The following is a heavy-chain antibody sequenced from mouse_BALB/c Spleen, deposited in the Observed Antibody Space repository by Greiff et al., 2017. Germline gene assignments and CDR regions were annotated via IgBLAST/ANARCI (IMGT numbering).Heavy chain of an antibody. V-gene: IGHV5-6-5*01. CDR3: ARDGHYSFAY. CDR2: ISSGGST. D-gene: IGHD2-1*01. J-gene: IGHJ3*01. CDR1: GFTFSSYA. Sequence: EVQRVESGGGLVKPGGSLKLSCAASGFTFSSYAMSWVRQTPEKRLEWVASISSGGSTYYPDSVKGRFTISRDNARNILYLQMSSLRSEDTAMYYCARDGHYSFAYWGQGTLVTVSA.